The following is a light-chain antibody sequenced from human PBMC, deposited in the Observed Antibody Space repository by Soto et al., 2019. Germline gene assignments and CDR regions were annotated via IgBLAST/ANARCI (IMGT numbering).Light chain of an antibody. CDR3: QQYYVSPRT. CDR2: MAS. Sequence: DIQMTQSPSTQSAFVGDRVTITCRASQRISSWLAWYQQKPGKAPKLLIYMASSLESGVPSRFSGSGSETEFTLTISSLQPDDFATYYCQQYYVSPRTFGQGTKVDIK. CDR1: QRISSW. J-gene: IGKJ1*01. V-gene: IGKV1-5*03.